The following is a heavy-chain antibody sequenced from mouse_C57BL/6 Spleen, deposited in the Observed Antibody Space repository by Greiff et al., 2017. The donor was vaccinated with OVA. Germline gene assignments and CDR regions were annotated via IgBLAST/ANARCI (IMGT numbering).Heavy chain of an antibody. J-gene: IGHJ3*01. CDR1: GYTFTSYW. CDR2: IDPSDSYT. Sequence: VQLQQPGAELVMPGASVKLSCKASGYTFTSYWMHWVKQRPGQGLEWIGEIDPSDSYTNYNQKFKGKSTLTVDKSSSTAYMQLSSLTSEDSAVYYCARTLHYYVSSYPSYWGQGTLVTVSA. CDR3: ARTLHYYVSSYPSY. V-gene: IGHV1-69*01. D-gene: IGHD1-1*01.